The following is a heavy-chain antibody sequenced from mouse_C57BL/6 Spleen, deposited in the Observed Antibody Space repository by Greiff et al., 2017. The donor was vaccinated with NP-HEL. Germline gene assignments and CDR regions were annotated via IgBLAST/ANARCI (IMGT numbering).Heavy chain of an antibody. Sequence: QVQLQQPGTELVKPGASVKLSCKASGYTFTSYWMHWVKQRPGQGLEWIGNINPSNGGTNYNEKFKSKATLTVDKSSSTAYMQLSSLTSEDSAVYDCARDGYGYDGFDYWGKGTTLTVSS. CDR1: GYTFTSYW. J-gene: IGHJ2*01. CDR3: ARDGYGYDGFDY. CDR2: INPSNGGT. V-gene: IGHV1-53*01. D-gene: IGHD2-2*01.